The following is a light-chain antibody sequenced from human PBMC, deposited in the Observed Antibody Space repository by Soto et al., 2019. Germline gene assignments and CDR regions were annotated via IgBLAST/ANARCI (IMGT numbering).Light chain of an antibody. CDR3: SSYTTSKTKV. Sequence: QSALTQPVSVSGSPGQSITISCTGTSSDVGTYDYVSWYQHHPGKAPKLMIYEVSNRPSGISNRFSGSKSGNTASLTISGLQAEDEAEYYCSSYTTSKTKVFGTGTKLTVL. CDR1: SSDVGTYDY. J-gene: IGLJ1*01. CDR2: EVS. V-gene: IGLV2-14*01.